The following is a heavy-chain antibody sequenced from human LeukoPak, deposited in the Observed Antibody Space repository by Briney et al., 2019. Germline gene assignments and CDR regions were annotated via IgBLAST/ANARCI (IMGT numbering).Heavy chain of an antibody. D-gene: IGHD6-25*01. CDR3: ATDPNPYSSASGYFDV. CDR2: MLPMFGTA. Sequence: SVKVSCKASGGNFRNYGFHWVRQAPGQGLGWVGGMLPMFGTANYPQKFQGRVTITAVESSNTASWDLSSLTSEDTAVYYGATDPNPYSSASGYFDVWGQGTPVTASS. CDR1: GGNFRNYG. J-gene: IGHJ4*02. V-gene: IGHV1-69*13.